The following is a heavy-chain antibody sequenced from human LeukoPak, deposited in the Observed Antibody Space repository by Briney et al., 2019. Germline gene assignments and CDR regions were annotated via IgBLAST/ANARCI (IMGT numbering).Heavy chain of an antibody. CDR3: VRDIGWFRFDH. Sequence: PGGSLRLSCAASGFTFSTYWMTWVRQAPGKGLEWVAHIKEDGSMTRSIDSVKGRFTISRDNAKSSLYLQMNSLRDEDTAVYYRVRDIGWFRFDHWGQGTLVTVSS. J-gene: IGHJ4*02. CDR2: IKEDGSMT. V-gene: IGHV3-7*03. D-gene: IGHD6-19*01. CDR1: GFTFSTYW.